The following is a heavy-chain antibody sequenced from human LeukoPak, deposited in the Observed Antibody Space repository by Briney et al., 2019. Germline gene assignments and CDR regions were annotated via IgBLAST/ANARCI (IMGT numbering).Heavy chain of an antibody. D-gene: IGHD2-2*01. Sequence: SVKVPCKASGGTFSSYAISWVRQAPGQGLEWMGGIIPIFGTANYAQKFQGRVTITADESTSTAYMELSSLRSEDTAVYYCARGSTGYCSSTSCYGLGTYGMDVWGKGTTVTVSS. CDR3: ARGSTGYCSSTSCYGLGTYGMDV. CDR2: IIPIFGTA. V-gene: IGHV1-69*13. J-gene: IGHJ6*04. CDR1: GGTFSSYA.